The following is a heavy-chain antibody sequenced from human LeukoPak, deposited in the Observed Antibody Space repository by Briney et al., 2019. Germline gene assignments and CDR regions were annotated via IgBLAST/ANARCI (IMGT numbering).Heavy chain of an antibody. CDR2: INPNSGGT. V-gene: IGHV1-2*02. Sequence: GASVKVSCKASGYTFTSYYMHWVRQAPGQGLEWMGWINPNSGGTNYAQKFQGRVTMTRDTSISTAYMELSRLRSDDTAVYYCARPSYDFWSGSAFDIWGQGTMVTASS. CDR1: GYTFTSYY. D-gene: IGHD3-3*01. CDR3: ARPSYDFWSGSAFDI. J-gene: IGHJ3*02.